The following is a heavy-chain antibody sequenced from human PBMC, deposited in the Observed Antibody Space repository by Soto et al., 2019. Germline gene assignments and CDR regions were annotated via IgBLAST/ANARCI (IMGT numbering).Heavy chain of an antibody. CDR3: AKASRRDGYNEVDY. J-gene: IGHJ4*02. D-gene: IGHD5-12*01. CDR1: GFTFSSYG. V-gene: IGHV3-30*18. CDR2: ISYDGSNK. Sequence: QVQLVESGGGVVQPGRSLRLSCAASGFTFSSYGMHWVRQAPGKGLEWVAVISYDGSNKYYADSVKGRFTISRDNSKNTLYLQMNSLRAEDTAVYYCAKASRRDGYNEVDYWGQGTLVTVSS.